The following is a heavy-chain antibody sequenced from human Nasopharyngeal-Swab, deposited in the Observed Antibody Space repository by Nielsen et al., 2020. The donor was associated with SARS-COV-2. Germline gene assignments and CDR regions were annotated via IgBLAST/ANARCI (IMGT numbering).Heavy chain of an antibody. D-gene: IGHD3-3*01. CDR1: GSTFSSYD. CDR3: ARARGINLGLGVVGDMDV. Sequence: GESLKISCAASGSTFSSYDMHWVRQVTVKGLEWVSSIGTEGDTHYPDSVKGRFTISRENAKSSLYLQMNIVRAEDTGVYYCARARGINLGLGVVGDMDVWGKGTTVTVSS. CDR2: IGTEGDT. V-gene: IGHV3-13*01. J-gene: IGHJ6*03.